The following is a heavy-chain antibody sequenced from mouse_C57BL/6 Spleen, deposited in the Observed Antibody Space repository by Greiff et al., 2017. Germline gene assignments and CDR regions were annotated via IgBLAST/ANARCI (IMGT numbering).Heavy chain of an antibody. J-gene: IGHJ4*01. CDR1: GYAFSSYW. Sequence: QVQLKESGAELVKPGASVKISCKASGYAFSSYWMNWVKQRPGKGLEWIGQIYPGDGDTNYNGKFKGKATLTADKSSSTAYMQLSSLTSEDPAVYFCARSRDPAMDYWGQGTSVTVSS. V-gene: IGHV1-80*01. CDR2: IYPGDGDT. CDR3: ARSRDPAMDY.